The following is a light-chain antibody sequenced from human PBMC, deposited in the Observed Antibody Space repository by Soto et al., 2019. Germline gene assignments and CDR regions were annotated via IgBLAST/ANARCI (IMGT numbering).Light chain of an antibody. CDR3: QSYDGSLSAVV. CDR2: SNI. Sequence: QAVVTQPPSVSGAPGQRVTISCTRSSSNIGAGFDVHWYQQLPGTAPKLLIYSNINRPSGVPDRFSGSKSGTSASLAITGLQAEDEADYYCQSYDGSLSAVVFGGGTKLTVL. CDR1: SSNIGAGFD. V-gene: IGLV1-40*01. J-gene: IGLJ2*01.